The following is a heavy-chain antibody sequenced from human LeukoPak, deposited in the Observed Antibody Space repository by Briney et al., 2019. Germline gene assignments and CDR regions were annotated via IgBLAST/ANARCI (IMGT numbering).Heavy chain of an antibody. V-gene: IGHV3-66*02. J-gene: IGHJ4*02. CDR2: IYSGGST. CDR3: ARGGGRAAAAVLFDY. CDR1: GFTVSSNY. D-gene: IGHD6-13*01. Sequence: GGSLRLSCAASGFTVSSNYMSWVRQAPGKGLEWVSVIYSGGSTYYADSVKGRFTISRDNSKNTLYLQMNSLRAEDTAVYYCARGGGRAAAAVLFDYWGQGTLVTVSS.